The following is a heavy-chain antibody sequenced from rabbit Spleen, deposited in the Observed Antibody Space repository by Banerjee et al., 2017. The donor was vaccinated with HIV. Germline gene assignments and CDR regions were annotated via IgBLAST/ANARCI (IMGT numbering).Heavy chain of an antibody. D-gene: IGHD2-1*01. CDR2: IYDGSGTST. V-gene: IGHV1S40*01. Sequence: QQLVESGGGLVKAGASLTLTRTASGFSFSRSYDMCWVRQAPGKGLEWIACIYDGSGTSTKYASWAKGRFTISKASSTTVTLQMTSLTAADTATYFCARGSATMTMLITGYYFNLWGQGTLVTVS. CDR1: GFSFSRSYD. CDR3: ARGSATMTMLITGYYFNL. J-gene: IGHJ4*01.